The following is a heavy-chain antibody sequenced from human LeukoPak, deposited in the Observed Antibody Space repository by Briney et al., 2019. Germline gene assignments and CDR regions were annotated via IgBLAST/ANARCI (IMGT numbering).Heavy chain of an antibody. V-gene: IGHV4-34*01. Sequence: SETLSLTCAVYGGSFGGSFSGYYWSWIRQPPGKGLEWIGEINHSGSTNYNPSLKSRVTISVDTSKNQFSLKLNSVTAADTAVYYCASSPSREDDYFDYWGEGTLVTVSS. CDR2: INHSGST. D-gene: IGHD1-26*01. CDR3: ASSPSREDDYFDY. CDR1: GGSFGGSFSGYY. J-gene: IGHJ4*02.